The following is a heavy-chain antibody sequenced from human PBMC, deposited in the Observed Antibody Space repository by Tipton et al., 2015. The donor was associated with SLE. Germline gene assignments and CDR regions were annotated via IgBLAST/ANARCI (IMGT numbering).Heavy chain of an antibody. CDR3: ARGGPGDTFDI. D-gene: IGHD3-16*01. CDR1: GFTVSSNY. J-gene: IGHJ3*02. Sequence: SLRLSCAASGFTVSSNYMNWVRQATGKGLEWVSVIYTGGSTYYADSVKGRFTISRDNSKNTLYLQMNSLRAEDTAVYYCARGGPGDTFDIWGQGTMVTVSS. V-gene: IGHV3-53*01. CDR2: IYTGGST.